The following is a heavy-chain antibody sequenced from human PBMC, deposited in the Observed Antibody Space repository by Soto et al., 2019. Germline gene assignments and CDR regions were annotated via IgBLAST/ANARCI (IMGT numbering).Heavy chain of an antibody. J-gene: IGHJ2*01. CDR2: ISSSSSTI. D-gene: IGHD6-19*01. CDR1: GFTFSSYS. CDR3: ARDYQQWLEERNWYFDL. V-gene: IGHV3-48*01. Sequence: EVQLVESGGGLVQPGGSLRLSCAASGFTFSSYSMNWVRQAPGKGLEWVSYISSSSSTIYYADSVKGRFTISRDNAKNSLYLQMNSLRAEDTAVYYCARDYQQWLEERNWYFDLWGRGTLVTVSS.